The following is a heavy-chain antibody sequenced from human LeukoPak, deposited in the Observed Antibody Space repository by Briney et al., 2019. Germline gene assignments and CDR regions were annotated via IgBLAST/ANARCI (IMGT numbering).Heavy chain of an antibody. CDR3: AREWLRPHYYIDY. Sequence: SETLSLTCAVYGGSFSGYYWSWIRQPPGKGLEWIGEINHSGSTNYNPSLKSRVTISVDTSKNQFSLKLSSVTAADTAVYYCAREWLRPHYYIDYWGQGTLVTVSS. J-gene: IGHJ4*02. V-gene: IGHV4-34*01. CDR1: GGSFSGYY. D-gene: IGHD5-12*01. CDR2: INHSGST.